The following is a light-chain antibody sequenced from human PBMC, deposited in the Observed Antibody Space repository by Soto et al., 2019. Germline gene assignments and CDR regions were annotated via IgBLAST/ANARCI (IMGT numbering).Light chain of an antibody. CDR3: SSYPSSSTPSV. J-gene: IGLJ1*01. Sequence: QPVLTQPASVSGSPGQSITISCTGTSSDVGGYNYVSWYQQHPVKAPKLMIYDVSNRPAGVSNRFSGSKSGNTASLTISGLQAEDEADYYCSSYPSSSTPSVFGTGTKLTVL. CDR2: DVS. V-gene: IGLV2-14*01. CDR1: SSDVGGYNY.